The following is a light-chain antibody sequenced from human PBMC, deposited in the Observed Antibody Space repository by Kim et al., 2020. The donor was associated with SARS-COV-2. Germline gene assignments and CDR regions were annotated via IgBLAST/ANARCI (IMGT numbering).Light chain of an antibody. J-gene: IGKJ4*01. CDR2: WAS. Sequence: RATINCKSSQSVLYSSNNKSYLAWYQQKPGQPPKLLIYWASTRESGVPDRFSGSGSGTDFTLTISSLQAEDVAVYYCQQYYSTPLTFGGGTKLEI. CDR3: QQYYSTPLT. V-gene: IGKV4-1*01. CDR1: QSVLYSSNNKSY.